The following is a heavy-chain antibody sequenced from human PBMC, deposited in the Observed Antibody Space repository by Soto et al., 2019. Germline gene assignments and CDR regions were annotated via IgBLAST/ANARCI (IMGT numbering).Heavy chain of an antibody. J-gene: IGHJ5*02. D-gene: IGHD2-15*01. Sequence: EVQLVESGGGLVQPGGSLRLSWVASGFTLSGYAMNWVRQAPEKGLEWVSYVSSSSCNIQNAGSVKGRFTISRDNTKDSLHLQINSLRDEDTAVYYCARDCSLGSRYCRWFDPWGQGTLVTVSS. CDR1: GFTLSGYA. CDR3: ARDCSLGSRYCRWFDP. CDR2: VSSSSCNI. V-gene: IGHV3-48*02.